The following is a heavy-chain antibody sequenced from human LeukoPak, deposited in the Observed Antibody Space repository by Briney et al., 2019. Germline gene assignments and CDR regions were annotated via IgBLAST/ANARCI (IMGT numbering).Heavy chain of an antibody. CDR1: GFIFSNYG. CDR3: AKTPEGLAAINY. J-gene: IGHJ4*02. D-gene: IGHD2-2*01. CDR2: VSYDGSNK. Sequence: PGKSLRLSCAASGFIFSNYGMHWVRQAPGKGLEWVAVVSYDGSNKYYADSVKGRFTISRDNSKNTLYLQMNSLRAEGTAVYYCAKTPEGLAAINYWGQGTLVTVSS. V-gene: IGHV3-30*18.